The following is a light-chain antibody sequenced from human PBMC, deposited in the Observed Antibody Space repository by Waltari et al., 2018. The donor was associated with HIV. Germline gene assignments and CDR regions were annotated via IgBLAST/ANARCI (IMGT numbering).Light chain of an antibody. CDR2: NNK. Sequence: QSVLTQPPSASGIPGQRVTISCSGSSSNIGSNTVNWYQQLTGTAPKLLIYNNKPRPSGVPGRFAGSKSGTSASLGSSGRESGDEVDYYCAAREDSLNGWVFGEGTKLTVL. CDR3: AAREDSLNGWV. J-gene: IGLJ3*02. CDR1: SSNIGSNT. V-gene: IGLV1-44*01.